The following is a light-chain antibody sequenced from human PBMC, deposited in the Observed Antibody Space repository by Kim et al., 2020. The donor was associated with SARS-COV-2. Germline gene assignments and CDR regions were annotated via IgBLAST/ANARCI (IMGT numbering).Light chain of an antibody. CDR3: TSYAGSTELL. Sequence: GQSVTISCTGTSSDVGAYNYVSCYQQYPGKAPRLMIYDVSRRPSGVPDRFSGSKSGNTASLTVSGLQAGDEADYYCTSYAGSTELLFGGGTQLTVL. J-gene: IGLJ2*01. CDR2: DVS. CDR1: SSDVGAYNY. V-gene: IGLV2-8*01.